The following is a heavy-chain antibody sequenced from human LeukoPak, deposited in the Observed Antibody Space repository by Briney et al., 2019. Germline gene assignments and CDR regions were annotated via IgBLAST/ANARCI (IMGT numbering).Heavy chain of an antibody. Sequence: GRSLRLSCAASGFTFSSYAMHWVRQAPGKGLEWVAVISYDGSNKYYADSVKGRFTISRDNSKNTLYLQMNSLRAEDTAVYYCARGAYYYDSSGYYYIAYWGQGTLVTVSS. V-gene: IGHV3-30-3*01. D-gene: IGHD3-22*01. CDR1: GFTFSSYA. CDR3: ARGAYYYDSSGYYYIAY. CDR2: ISYDGSNK. J-gene: IGHJ4*02.